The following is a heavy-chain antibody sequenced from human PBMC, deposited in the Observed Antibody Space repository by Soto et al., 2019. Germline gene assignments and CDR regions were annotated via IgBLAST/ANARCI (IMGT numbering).Heavy chain of an antibody. D-gene: IGHD3-3*01. Sequence: ASVKVSCKASVFTSSGISWVRQAPGQRLEWMGWISTHNGNTVYAQKFQGRVIMTMDTSTTTVYMELRSLRPDDTAVYLCAREGILGLFDAYDLWGQGTMVTVSS. V-gene: IGHV1-18*04. CDR2: ISTHNGNT. CDR3: AREGILGLFDAYDL. CDR1: VFTSSG. J-gene: IGHJ3*01.